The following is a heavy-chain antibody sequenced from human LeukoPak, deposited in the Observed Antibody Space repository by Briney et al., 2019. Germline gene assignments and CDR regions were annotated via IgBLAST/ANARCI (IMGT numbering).Heavy chain of an antibody. CDR3: ARDNKGYYYYCGMDV. CDR2: IYYSGST. CDR1: GGSISSYY. J-gene: IGHJ6*02. Sequence: SETLSLTCTVSGGSISSYYWSWIRQPPGKGLEWIGYIYYSGSTNYNPSLKSRVTISVDTSKNQFSLKLSSVTAADTAVYYCARDNKGYYYYCGMDVWGQGTTVTVSS. V-gene: IGHV4-59*01.